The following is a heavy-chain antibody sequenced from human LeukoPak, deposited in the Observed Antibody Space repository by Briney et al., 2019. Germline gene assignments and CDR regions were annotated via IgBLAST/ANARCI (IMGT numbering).Heavy chain of an antibody. CDR1: GFTFSSYA. CDR3: ARLPNSGSYPTPDFDY. Sequence: GRSLRLSCAASGFTFSSYAMHWVRQAPGKGLEWVAVISYDGSNKYYADSVKGRFTISRDNSKNTLYLQMNSLRAEDTAVYYCARLPNSGSYPTPDFDYWGQGTLSPSPQ. CDR2: ISYDGSNK. V-gene: IGHV3-30-3*01. D-gene: IGHD1-26*01. J-gene: IGHJ4*02.